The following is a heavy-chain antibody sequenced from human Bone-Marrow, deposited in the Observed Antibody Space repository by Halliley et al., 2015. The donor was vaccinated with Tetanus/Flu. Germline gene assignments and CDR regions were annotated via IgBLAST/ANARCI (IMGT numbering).Heavy chain of an antibody. CDR2: IIPMFPKP. Sequence: QLVQSGTEVKKPGSSVKVSCKASGGTFSSHAINWVRQAPGQGLEWMGGIIPMFPKPNYAQKFRDRFTITADESTTTAYMELSSLRSEDTAIYYCARAHGNGYNSWGQGTLVTVSS. D-gene: IGHD5-12*01. CDR3: ARAHGNGYNS. J-gene: IGHJ4*02. V-gene: IGHV1-69*01. CDR1: GGTFSSHA.